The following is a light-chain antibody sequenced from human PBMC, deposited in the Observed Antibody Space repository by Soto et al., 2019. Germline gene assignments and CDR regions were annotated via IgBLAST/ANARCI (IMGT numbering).Light chain of an antibody. CDR1: QSVSSNN. J-gene: IGKJ3*01. CDR3: QQYGSSPSS. CDR2: GAS. V-gene: IGKV3-20*01. Sequence: EIVLTQSPGILSLSPGERATLSCRASQSVSSNNLAWYQQKPGQAPRLLIYGASRRATGIPDRFSGSGSGTDFTLTINRLEPEDCAVYYCQQYGSSPSSFGPGTKVDIK.